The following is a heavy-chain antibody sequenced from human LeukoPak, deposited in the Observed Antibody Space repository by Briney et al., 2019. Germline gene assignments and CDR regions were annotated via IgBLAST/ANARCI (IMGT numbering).Heavy chain of an antibody. Sequence: ASVNVSCKASGYTFTGYYMHWVRQAPGQGLECMGWINPSVGRKRSAQRFQGRVTMPRHTSTSTFYMELSSLRSEDTAVYYCARHSLPGTTPFDYWGQGTLVPVSS. V-gene: IGHV1-46*01. CDR1: GYTFTGYY. CDR3: ARHSLPGTTPFDY. J-gene: IGHJ4*02. D-gene: IGHD1-1*01. CDR2: INPSVGRK.